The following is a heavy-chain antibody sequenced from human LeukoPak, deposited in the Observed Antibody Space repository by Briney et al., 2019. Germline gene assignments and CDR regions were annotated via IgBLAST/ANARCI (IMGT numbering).Heavy chain of an antibody. Sequence: GGSLRLSCAASGFTFSSYGMHWVRQALGKGLEWVAVISNDGTNKYHADSVKGRFTISRDNSKNTLYLQMNSLRAEDTAVYYCARERSHPFDYWGQGTLVTVSS. V-gene: IGHV3-30*12. CDR2: ISNDGTNK. CDR3: ARERSHPFDY. CDR1: GFTFSSYG. J-gene: IGHJ4*02. D-gene: IGHD1-26*01.